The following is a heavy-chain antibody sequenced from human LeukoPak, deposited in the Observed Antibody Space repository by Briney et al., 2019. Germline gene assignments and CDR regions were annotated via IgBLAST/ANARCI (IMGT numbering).Heavy chain of an antibody. CDR2: ISGSGGST. V-gene: IGHV3-23*01. CDR1: GFTFSSYA. CDR3: APKAVAGTIPDY. J-gene: IGHJ4*02. Sequence: PGGSLRLSCAASGFTFSSYAMSWVRQAPGKGLEWVSAISGSGGSTYYADSVKGRFTISRDNSKNTLYLQMNSLRAEDTAVHYCAPKAVAGTIPDYWGQGTLVTVSS. D-gene: IGHD6-19*01.